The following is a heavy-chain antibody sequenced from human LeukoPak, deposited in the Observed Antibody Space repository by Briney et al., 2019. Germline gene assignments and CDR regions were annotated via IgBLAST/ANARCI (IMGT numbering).Heavy chain of an antibody. CDR1: GDSISSYY. Sequence: SETLSLTCTVSGDSISSYYWSWILQPAGKGLERIWRIYTTGSTNYNPSLRSRVTMSVDTSKNQFSLRLSSVTAADTAVYHCARAYCSGGDCWRFDPWGQGTLVTVSS. J-gene: IGHJ5*02. CDR3: ARAYCSGGDCWRFDP. V-gene: IGHV4-4*07. D-gene: IGHD2-15*01. CDR2: IYTTGST.